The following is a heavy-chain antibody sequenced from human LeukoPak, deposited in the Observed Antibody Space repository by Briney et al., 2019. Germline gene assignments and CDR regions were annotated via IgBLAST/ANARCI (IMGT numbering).Heavy chain of an antibody. D-gene: IGHD1-7*01. Sequence: GESLRLSCAVSGFSFSSQWMTWVRQAPGTGLEWVATINSDGSAKYLVDSVKGRFTISRDNAKNLVYLQMSILRAEDTAVYYCADLGTSDCGQGTLVTVSS. CDR1: GFSFSSQW. CDR2: INSDGSAK. J-gene: IGHJ4*02. V-gene: IGHV3-7*01. CDR3: ADLGTSD.